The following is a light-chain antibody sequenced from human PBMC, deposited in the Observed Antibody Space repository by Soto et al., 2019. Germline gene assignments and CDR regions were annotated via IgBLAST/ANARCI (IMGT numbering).Light chain of an antibody. CDR1: QSVSSD. J-gene: IGKJ4*01. CDR2: GAA. Sequence: ETQMTQSPVTLSVSPGERVTLSCRASQSVSSDLAWYQKKPGQPPRLLIYGAATRATGIPARFSGSGSGTEFTLTINSLQSEDFALYYCQQYNIWPLNFGGGTRVQIK. V-gene: IGKV3-15*01. CDR3: QQYNIWPLN.